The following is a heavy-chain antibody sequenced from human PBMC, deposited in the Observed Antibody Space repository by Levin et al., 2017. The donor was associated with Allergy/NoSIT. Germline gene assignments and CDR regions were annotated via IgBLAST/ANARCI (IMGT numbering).Heavy chain of an antibody. CDR1: GFTFSSYS. D-gene: IGHD5-12*01. CDR2: ISSSSSYI. V-gene: IGHV3-21*01. Sequence: GESLKISCAASGFTFSSYSMNWVRQAPGKGLEWVSSISSSSSYIYYADSVKGRFTISRDNAKNSLYLQMNSLRAEDTAVYYCARGMGYSGYDWEDIDYWGQGTLVTVSS. CDR3: ARGMGYSGYDWEDIDY. J-gene: IGHJ4*02.